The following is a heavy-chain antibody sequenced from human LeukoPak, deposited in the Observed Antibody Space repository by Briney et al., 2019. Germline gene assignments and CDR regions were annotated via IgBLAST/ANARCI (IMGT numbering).Heavy chain of an antibody. CDR2: ISGSGGST. V-gene: IGHV3-23*01. Sequence: GGSLRLSCAASGFTFSSYAMSWVRQAPGKGLEWVSAISGSGGSTYYADSVKGRFTISRDNSKNTLYLQMNSLRAEDTAVYYCARGYCSGGSCYCDYWGQGTLVTVSS. D-gene: IGHD2-15*01. CDR1: GFTFSSYA. J-gene: IGHJ4*02. CDR3: ARGYCSGGSCYCDY.